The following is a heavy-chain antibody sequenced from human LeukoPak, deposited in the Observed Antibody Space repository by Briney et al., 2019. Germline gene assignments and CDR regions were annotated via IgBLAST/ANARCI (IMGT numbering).Heavy chain of an antibody. D-gene: IGHD3-10*01. Sequence: PSETLSLTCAVYGGSFSGYYWSWIRQPPGKGLEWIGEINHSGSTNYNPSLKSRVTISVDTSKNQFSLKLSSVTAADTAVYYCARRWPYGEIDYWGQGTLVTVSS. CDR3: ARRWPYGEIDY. J-gene: IGHJ4*02. V-gene: IGHV4-34*01. CDR2: INHSGST. CDR1: GGSFSGYY.